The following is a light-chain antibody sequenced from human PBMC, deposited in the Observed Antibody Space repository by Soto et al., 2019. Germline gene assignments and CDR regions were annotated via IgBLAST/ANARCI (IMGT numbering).Light chain of an antibody. CDR2: EVT. V-gene: IGLV2-14*01. J-gene: IGLJ1*01. CDR3: SSYTSSSTPSYV. Sequence: QSALTQPASVSGSPGQSITISCTGTSSDVGGHNYVSWYQQHPGKAPKLIIYEVTNRPSGVSDRFSGSKSGNTASLTISGLQAKDEADYYCSSYTSSSTPSYVFGTGTQLTVL. CDR1: SSDVGGHNY.